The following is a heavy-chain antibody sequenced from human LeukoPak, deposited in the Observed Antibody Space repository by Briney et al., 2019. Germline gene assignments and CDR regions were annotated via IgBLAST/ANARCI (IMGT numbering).Heavy chain of an antibody. J-gene: IGHJ4*02. D-gene: IGHD2-21*02. CDR1: GFTFSSYA. Sequence: GGSLRLSCAASGFTFSSYAMHWVRQAPGKGLEWVAVISYDGSNKYYADSVKGRFTISRDNSKNTLYLQMNSLRAEDTAVYYCARDTVVVTAKLDYWGQRTLVTVSS. CDR2: ISYDGSNK. CDR3: ARDTVVVTAKLDY. V-gene: IGHV3-30*04.